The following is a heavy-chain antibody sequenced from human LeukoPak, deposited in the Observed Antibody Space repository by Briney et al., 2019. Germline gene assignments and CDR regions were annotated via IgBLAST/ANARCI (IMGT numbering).Heavy chain of an antibody. CDR2: IYYSGSN. J-gene: IGHJ4*02. D-gene: IGHD5-18*01. V-gene: IGHV4-31*03. CDR3: AAHHTAMVMGY. CDR1: GGSISSGGYY. Sequence: SQTLSLTCTVPGGSISSGGYYWSWIRQHPGKGLEWTGYIYYSGSNYYNPSLKSRVTISVDTSKNHFSLKLRSVTAADTAVYYCAAHHTAMVMGYWGQGTLVTVSS.